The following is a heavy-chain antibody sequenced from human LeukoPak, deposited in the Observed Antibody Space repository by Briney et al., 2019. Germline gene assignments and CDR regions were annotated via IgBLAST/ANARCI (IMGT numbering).Heavy chain of an antibody. CDR1: GFTFSIYW. CDR3: VTYKYCTNVVCYFFDT. J-gene: IGHJ4*02. Sequence: PGGSLRLSCAASGFTFSIYWMSWVRQTPGKGLEWVANIKQDGSEKYYVDSVKGGFIISRDNAKNTLYMQMNSLRGEETAVYYCVTYKYCTNVVCYFFDTWGQGTLVTVSS. D-gene: IGHD2-8*01. V-gene: IGHV3-7*01. CDR2: IKQDGSEK.